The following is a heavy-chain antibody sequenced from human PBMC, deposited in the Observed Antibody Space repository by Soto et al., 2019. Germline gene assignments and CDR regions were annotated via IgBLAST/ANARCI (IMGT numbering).Heavy chain of an antibody. V-gene: IGHV4-59*01. CDR3: ARDQVELRFGELLYWDV. Sequence: SETLSLTCTVSGGSISSYYWSWIRQPPGKGLEWIGYIYYSGSTNYNPSLKSRVTISVDTSKNQFSLKLSSVTAADTAVYYCARDQVELRFGELLYWDVWGKGTTVTVSS. J-gene: IGHJ6*04. D-gene: IGHD3-10*01. CDR2: IYYSGST. CDR1: GGSISSYY.